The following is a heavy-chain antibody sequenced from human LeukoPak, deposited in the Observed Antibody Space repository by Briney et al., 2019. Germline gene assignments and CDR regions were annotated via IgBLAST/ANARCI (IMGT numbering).Heavy chain of an antibody. D-gene: IGHD3-3*01. CDR2: ISYDGSNK. J-gene: IGHJ4*02. V-gene: IGHV3-30*18. CDR3: AKGDRNYDFWSGYYGH. Sequence: GGSLRLSCAASGFTFSSYGMHWVRQAPGKGLEWVAVISYDGSNKYYADSVKGRFTISRDNSKNTLCLQMNSLRAEDTAVYYCAKGDRNYDFWSGYYGHWGQGTLVTVSS. CDR1: GFTFSSYG.